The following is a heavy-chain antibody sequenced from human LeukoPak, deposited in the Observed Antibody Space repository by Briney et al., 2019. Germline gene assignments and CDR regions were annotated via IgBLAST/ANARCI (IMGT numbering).Heavy chain of an antibody. V-gene: IGHV3-23*01. CDR3: ASSYGVNWFDP. J-gene: IGHJ5*02. D-gene: IGHD4-17*01. CDR2: ISGSGGST. CDR1: GFTFSSYA. Sequence: GGSLRLSCAASGFTFSSYAMSWVRQAPGKGLEWVSAISGSGGSTYYADSVKGRFTISRDNAKNSLYLQMNSLRAEDTAVYYCASSYGVNWFDPWGQGTLVTVSS.